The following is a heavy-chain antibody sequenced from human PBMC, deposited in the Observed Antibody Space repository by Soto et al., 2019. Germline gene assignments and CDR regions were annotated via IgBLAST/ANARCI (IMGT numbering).Heavy chain of an antibody. CDR1: GYTFTSYY. CDR2: INPSGGST. D-gene: IGHD3-10*01. Sequence: ASLKVSCKASGYTFTSYYMHWVRQAPGQGLEWMGIINPSGGSTSYAQKFQGRVTMTRDTSTSTVYMELSSLRSEDTAVYYCARAVTMVRGALGYYYYGMDVWGQGTTVTVSS. CDR3: ARAVTMVRGALGYYYYGMDV. V-gene: IGHV1-46*01. J-gene: IGHJ6*01.